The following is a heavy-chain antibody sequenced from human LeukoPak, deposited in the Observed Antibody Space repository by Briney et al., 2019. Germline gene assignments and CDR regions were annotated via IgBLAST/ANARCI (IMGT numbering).Heavy chain of an antibody. Sequence: GGSLRLSCAASGFTFSDYYMSWIRQAPGKGLEWVSYISSSGSTIYYADSVKGRFTISRDNAKNSLYLQMNSLRAEDTAVYYCARSPRITMISVDAFDIWGQGTMVTVSS. CDR2: ISSSGSTI. V-gene: IGHV3-11*01. D-gene: IGHD3-22*01. J-gene: IGHJ3*02. CDR1: GFTFSDYY. CDR3: ARSPRITMISVDAFDI.